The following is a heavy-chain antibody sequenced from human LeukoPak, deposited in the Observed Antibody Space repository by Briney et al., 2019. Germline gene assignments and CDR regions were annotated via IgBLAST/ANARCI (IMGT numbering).Heavy chain of an antibody. CDR1: GYTFTTYH. CDR2: INPSGGST. Sequence: GASVKVSCKASGYTFTTYHMHWVRQAPGQGLEWMGIINPSGGSTNYAQKFQGRVTMTRDMSTSTVYMELSSLRSEDTAVYYCARENYDSSGYYPMPFDIWGQGTMVTVSS. CDR3: ARENYDSSGYYPMPFDI. D-gene: IGHD3-22*01. V-gene: IGHV1-46*01. J-gene: IGHJ3*02.